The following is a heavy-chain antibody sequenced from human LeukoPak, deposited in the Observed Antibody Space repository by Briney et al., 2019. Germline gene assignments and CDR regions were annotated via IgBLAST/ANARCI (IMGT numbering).Heavy chain of an antibody. CDR3: ASLSLRFYDY. V-gene: IGHV3-66*01. CDR1: GFTVSSNY. J-gene: IGHJ4*02. CDR2: IYSGGST. Sequence: PGGSLRLSCAASGFTVSSNYMSWVRQAPGKGLEWVSVIYSGGSTYYADSMKGRFTISRDNSKNTLYLQMNSLRAEDTAVYYCASLSLRFYDYWGQGTLVTVSS. D-gene: IGHD3-3*01.